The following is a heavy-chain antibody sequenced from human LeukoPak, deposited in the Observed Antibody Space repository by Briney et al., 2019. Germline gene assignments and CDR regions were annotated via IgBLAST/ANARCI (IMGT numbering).Heavy chain of an antibody. Sequence: SETLSLTCAVYGGSFSGYYWSWIRQPPGKGLEWIGEINHSGSTNCNPSLKSRVTISVDTSKNQFSLKLSSVTAADTAVYYCARRGATYYYGSGSRGYFDYWGQGTLVTVSS. CDR1: GGSFSGYY. CDR2: INHSGST. CDR3: ARRGATYYYGSGSRGYFDY. V-gene: IGHV4-34*01. D-gene: IGHD3-10*01. J-gene: IGHJ4*02.